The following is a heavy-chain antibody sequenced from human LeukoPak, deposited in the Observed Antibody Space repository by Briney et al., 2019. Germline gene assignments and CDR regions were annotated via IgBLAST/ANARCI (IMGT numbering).Heavy chain of an antibody. Sequence: GRSLRLSCAASGFTFSSYSMNWVRQAPGKGLEWVSSISSSSSYIYYADSVKGRFTISRDNAKNSLYLQMNSLRAEDTAVYYCATHYCSSTSCYEDYYYGMDVWGQGTTVTVSS. D-gene: IGHD2-2*01. CDR1: GFTFSSYS. J-gene: IGHJ6*02. CDR3: ATHYCSSTSCYEDYYYGMDV. CDR2: ISSSSSYI. V-gene: IGHV3-21*01.